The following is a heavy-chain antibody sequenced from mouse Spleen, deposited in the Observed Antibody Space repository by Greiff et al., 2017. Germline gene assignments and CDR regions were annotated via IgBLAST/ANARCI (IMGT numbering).Heavy chain of an antibody. V-gene: IGHV14-2*01. CDR3: ALHSNGDFDY. CDR1: GFNINDYY. D-gene: IGHD2-5*01. CDR2: IDPEDGET. Sequence: VQLQQSGAELVKPGASVKLSCTASGFNINDYYMHWVKQRTEQGLEWIGRIDPEDGETKYAPKFQGKATITADTSSNTAYLQLSSLTSEDTAVYYCALHSNGDFDYWGQGTLVTVSA. J-gene: IGHJ3*01.